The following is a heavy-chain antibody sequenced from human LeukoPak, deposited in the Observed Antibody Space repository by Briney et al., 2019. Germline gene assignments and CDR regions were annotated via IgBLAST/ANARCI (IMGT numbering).Heavy chain of an antibody. CDR2: INQDGSER. Sequence: PGGSLRLSCAASGFTFSSYAMSWVRQAPGKGLEWVASINQDGSERWYVDSVKGRGTISRDNAKHSVYLQINGLRVEDTAVYYCARKARYAMDVWGRGTTIIVSS. V-gene: IGHV3-7*03. CDR3: ARKARYAMDV. J-gene: IGHJ6*04. CDR1: GFTFSSYA.